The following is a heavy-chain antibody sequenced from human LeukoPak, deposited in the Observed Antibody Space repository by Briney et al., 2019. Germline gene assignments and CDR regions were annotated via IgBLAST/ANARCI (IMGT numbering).Heavy chain of an antibody. J-gene: IGHJ4*02. CDR3: ARGALGDSSGSFDY. CDR1: GFTFSSYS. V-gene: IGHV3-48*04. CDR2: ISSSSSTI. D-gene: IGHD3-22*01. Sequence: GGSLRLSCAASGFTFSSYSMNWVRQAPGKGLEWVSYISSSSSTIYYTDSVKGRFTISRDNAKNSLYLQMNSLRAEDTAVYYCARGALGDSSGSFDYWGQGTLVTVSS.